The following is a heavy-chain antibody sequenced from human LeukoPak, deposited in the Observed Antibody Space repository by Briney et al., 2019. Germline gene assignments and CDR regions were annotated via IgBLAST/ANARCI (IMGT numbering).Heavy chain of an antibody. Sequence: GGSLRLSCAASGLRFYTAWMIWVRPTPGKRLEWLGRIKSKTEDGTAEYAAHVKGRFIISRDDSKNMLSLEMRSLRTEDTGVYYCTTRGIAVSGLGYWGRGTLVVVSS. J-gene: IGHJ4*02. CDR2: IKSKTEDGTA. CDR1: GLRFYTAW. CDR3: TTRGIAVSGLGY. D-gene: IGHD6-19*01. V-gene: IGHV3-15*01.